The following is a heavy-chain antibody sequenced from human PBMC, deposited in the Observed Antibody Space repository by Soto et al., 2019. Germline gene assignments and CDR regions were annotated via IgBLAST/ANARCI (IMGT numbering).Heavy chain of an antibody. V-gene: IGHV4-4*07. J-gene: IGHJ4*02. CDR1: DGSISSDY. Sequence: ETLSLTCIVSDGSISSDYWTWIRQPAGKGLEWLGRVYIGGETNYNPSLKSRLTMSLDTSKRQFSLWLSSVTAADTAVYYCARGRQAVGLEFWGLGTLVTVSS. CDR2: VYIGGET. D-gene: IGHD1-26*01. CDR3: ARGRQAVGLEF.